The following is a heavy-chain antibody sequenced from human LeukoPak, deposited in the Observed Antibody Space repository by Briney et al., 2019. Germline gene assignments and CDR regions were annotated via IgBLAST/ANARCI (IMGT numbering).Heavy chain of an antibody. D-gene: IGHD6-6*01. Sequence: SVKVSCKASGGTFISYAISWVRQAPGQGLEWMGGIIPIFGTANYAQKFQGRVTITADESTSTAYMELSSLRSEDTAVYYCARAEKYSSSAAFDIWGQGTMVTVSS. CDR1: GGTFISYA. V-gene: IGHV1-69*13. J-gene: IGHJ3*02. CDR2: IIPIFGTA. CDR3: ARAEKYSSSAAFDI.